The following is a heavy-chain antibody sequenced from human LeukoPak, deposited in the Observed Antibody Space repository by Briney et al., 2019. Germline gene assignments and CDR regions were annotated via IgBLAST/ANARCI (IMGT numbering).Heavy chain of an antibody. Sequence: KSSETLSLTCTVSGCSFSSYYWSWIRQTPGKGLEWVGHIYYGGSTNYNRSLKSRVTISIETSKAQFSLKMSSLTAGDTSIYYCARGGYGDAPVLDDYWGQGILVTVSS. CDR2: IYYGGST. CDR1: GCSFSSYY. J-gene: IGHJ4*02. V-gene: IGHV4-59*08. D-gene: IGHD2-21*02. CDR3: ARGGYGDAPVLDDY.